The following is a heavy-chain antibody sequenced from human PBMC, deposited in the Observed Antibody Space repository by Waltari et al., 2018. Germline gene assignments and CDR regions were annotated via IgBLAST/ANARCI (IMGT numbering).Heavy chain of an antibody. V-gene: IGHV1-24*01. J-gene: IGHJ4*02. CDR2: FDTEDGET. CDR1: GYTLTELS. Sequence: QVQLVQSGAEVKKPGASVKVSCKVSGYTLTELSMHWVRRAPGKGLEWMGGFDTEDGETIYARKVQGRVTMTADTSTDTAYMELSSLRSEDTAVYYCAWSDVGGWYEAYYFDYWGQGTLVTVSS. CDR3: AWSDVGGWYEAYYFDY. D-gene: IGHD6-19*01.